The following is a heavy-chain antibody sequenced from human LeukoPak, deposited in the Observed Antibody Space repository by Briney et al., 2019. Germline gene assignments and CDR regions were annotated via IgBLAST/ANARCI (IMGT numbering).Heavy chain of an antibody. CDR3: ARGQGVYASGSYPFDD. V-gene: IGHV3-21*01. CDR1: GFTFSDYS. D-gene: IGHD3-10*01. CDR2: ISSSSTYI. J-gene: IGHJ4*02. Sequence: GGSLRLSCAASGFTFSDYSMNWVRQAPGKGLEWVSSISSSSTYIFYADSVKGRFTISRDYAKNSLYLQMNSLRAEDTAVYFCARGQGVYASGSYPFDDWGQETQVTVSS.